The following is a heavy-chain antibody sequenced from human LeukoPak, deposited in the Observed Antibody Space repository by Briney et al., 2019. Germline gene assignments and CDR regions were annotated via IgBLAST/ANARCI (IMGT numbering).Heavy chain of an antibody. CDR2: IRYDGSNK. Sequence: PGGSLRLSCAASGFTFSSYGMHWVRQAPGKGLEWVAFIRYDGSNKYYADSVKGRFTISRDNSKNTLYLQMNSLSAEDTAVYYCAKDPSSGWYGGSYWGQGTLVTVSS. D-gene: IGHD6-19*01. CDR3: AKDPSSGWYGGSY. J-gene: IGHJ4*02. CDR1: GFTFSSYG. V-gene: IGHV3-30*02.